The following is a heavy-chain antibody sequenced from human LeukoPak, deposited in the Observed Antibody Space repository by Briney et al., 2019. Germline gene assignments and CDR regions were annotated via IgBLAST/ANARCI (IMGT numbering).Heavy chain of an antibody. CDR1: GASISSGDYH. J-gene: IGHJ3*02. CDR2: IHDSGST. D-gene: IGHD2-15*01. Sequence: PSETLSLTCTVSGASISSGDYHWNWIRQPPGKGLEWIGFIHDSGSTYYNPSLKSRVTISVDRSKNQFSLKLSSVTAADTAVYYCARTTRSCSGGSCYSVGAFDIWGQGTMVTVSS. CDR3: ARTTRSCSGGSCYSVGAFDI. V-gene: IGHV4-30-4*01.